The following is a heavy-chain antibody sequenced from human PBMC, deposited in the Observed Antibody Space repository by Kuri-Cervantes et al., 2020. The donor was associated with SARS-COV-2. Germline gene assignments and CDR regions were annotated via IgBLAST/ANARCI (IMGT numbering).Heavy chain of an antibody. CDR1: GYTFTSYY. J-gene: IGHJ6*02. CDR2: INPSGGST. Sequence: ASVNVSCKPSGYTFTSYYMHWVRQAPGQGLEWMGIINPSGGSTSYAQKFQGRVTMTRDTSTSTVYMELSSLRSEDTAVYYCAREAGYYDMLLTPSYYYYYYGMDVWGQGTTVTVSS. D-gene: IGHD3-9*01. V-gene: IGHV1-46*01. CDR3: AREAGYYDMLLTPSYYYYYYGMDV.